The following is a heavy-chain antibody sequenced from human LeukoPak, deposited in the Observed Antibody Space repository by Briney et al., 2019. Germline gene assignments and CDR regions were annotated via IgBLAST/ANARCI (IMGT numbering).Heavy chain of an antibody. Sequence: ASVKVSCKASGYTFTSYYMHWVRQAPGQGLEWMGRIIPILGIANYAQKFQGRVTITADKSTSTAYMELSSLRSEDTAVYYCARDDRDTAAAGLHYNWFDPWGQGTLVTVSS. D-gene: IGHD6-13*01. CDR2: IIPILGIA. V-gene: IGHV1-69*04. CDR3: ARDDRDTAAAGLHYNWFDP. J-gene: IGHJ5*02. CDR1: GYTFTSYY.